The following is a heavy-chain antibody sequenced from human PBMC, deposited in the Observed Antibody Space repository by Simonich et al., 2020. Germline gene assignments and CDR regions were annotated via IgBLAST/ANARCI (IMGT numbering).Heavy chain of an antibody. V-gene: IGHV3-23*01. J-gene: IGHJ4*02. CDR1: GFTFSSYA. CDR3: AERSGVSITGTFDY. CDR2: ISGSGGRT. D-gene: IGHD1-7*01. Sequence: EVQLLESGGGLVQPGGSLRLSCAASGFTFSSYAMSWVRRAPGKGLEWVSGISGSGGRTYYAYSVKGRFTISRDNAKNTLYLQMNSLRAEDTAVYYCAERSGVSITGTFDYWGQGTLVTVSS.